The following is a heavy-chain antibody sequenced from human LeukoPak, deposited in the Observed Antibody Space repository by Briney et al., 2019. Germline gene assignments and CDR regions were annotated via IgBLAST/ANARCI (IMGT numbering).Heavy chain of an antibody. CDR1: GYSFTNYW. CDR3: ARLPYCGGDCYPNWFDT. Sequence: GESVKISCKGSGYSFTNYWIGWVRQMPGKGLELMGVIYPGDSATRYSPSFQGQVAISVDKSIRTAYLQWSSLKASDIAMYYCARLPYCGGDCYPNWFDTWGQGTLVTVSS. J-gene: IGHJ5*02. D-gene: IGHD2-21*02. V-gene: IGHV5-51*01. CDR2: IYPGDSAT.